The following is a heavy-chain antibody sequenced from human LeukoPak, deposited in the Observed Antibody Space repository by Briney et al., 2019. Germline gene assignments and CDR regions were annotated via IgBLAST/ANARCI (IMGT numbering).Heavy chain of an antibody. CDR2: IYYSGST. D-gene: IGHD3-10*01. Sequence: PSETLSLTCTVSGGSISSYYWSWIRQPPGKGLEWIGYIYYSGSTNYNPSLKSRVTISVDTSKNQFSLKLSSVTAADTAVYYCASSLWFGELFKNWGQGTLVTASS. V-gene: IGHV4-59*01. CDR1: GGSISSYY. J-gene: IGHJ4*02. CDR3: ASSLWFGELFKN.